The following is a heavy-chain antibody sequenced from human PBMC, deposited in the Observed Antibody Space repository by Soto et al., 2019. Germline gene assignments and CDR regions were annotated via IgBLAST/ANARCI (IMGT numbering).Heavy chain of an antibody. Sequence: QVQLVESGGGVVQPGRSLRLSCAGTGFRFGTYGLHWVRQAPGKGLEWVAVIWYDGSKKYYADSVRGRFTISRDDSRSALYLQMNSLRAEDTAVYYCARDIRGRMNYFDPWGEGTLVTVSS. CDR1: GFRFGTYG. V-gene: IGHV3-33*01. CDR2: IWYDGSKK. J-gene: IGHJ5*02. D-gene: IGHD1-7*01. CDR3: ARDIRGRMNYFDP.